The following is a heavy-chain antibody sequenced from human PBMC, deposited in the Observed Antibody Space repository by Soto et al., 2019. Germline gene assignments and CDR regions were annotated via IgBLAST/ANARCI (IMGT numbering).Heavy chain of an antibody. D-gene: IGHD2-21*01. CDR1: GFTFSSHA. J-gene: IGHJ4*02. V-gene: IGHV3-30-3*01. CDR3: ARDDEGWSDCDLGY. CDR2: ILSDGNNK. Sequence: PGGSLRLSCAVSGFTFSSHAMHWVRQAPGKGLEWVAFILSDGNNKYYADSVKGRFTTSRDNSKNTMYLQMNGLRVEDTAVYYCARDDEGWSDCDLGYSGQGVQVTVSS.